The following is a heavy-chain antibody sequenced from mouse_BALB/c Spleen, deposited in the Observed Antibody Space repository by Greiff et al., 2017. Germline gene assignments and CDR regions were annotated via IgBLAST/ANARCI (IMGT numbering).Heavy chain of an antibody. D-gene: IGHD1-2*01. V-gene: IGHV5-6-5*01. CDR2: ISSGGST. J-gene: IGHJ2*01. CDR1: GFTFSSYA. CDR3: ARGRTTAFFDY. Sequence: EVQLVESGGGLVKPGGSLKLSCAASGFTFSSYAMSWVRQTPEKRLEWVASISSGGSTYYPDSVKGRFTISRDNARNILYLQMSSLRSEDTAMYYCARGRTTAFFDYWGQGTTLTVSS.